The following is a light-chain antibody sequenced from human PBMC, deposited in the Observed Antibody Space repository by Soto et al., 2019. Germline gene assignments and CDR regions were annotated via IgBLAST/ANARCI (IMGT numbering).Light chain of an antibody. CDR2: DND. J-gene: IGLJ2*01. CDR3: GTWDSSLSVVL. Sequence: QPVLTQPPSVSAAPGQKVTISCSGSGSNIGDNYVSWYQQLPGTAPKLLIYDNDKRPSGIPDRFSGSKSGTSATLGITGLQTGDEADYYCGTWDSSLSVVLFGGGTKLTVL. CDR1: GSNIGDNY. V-gene: IGLV1-51*01.